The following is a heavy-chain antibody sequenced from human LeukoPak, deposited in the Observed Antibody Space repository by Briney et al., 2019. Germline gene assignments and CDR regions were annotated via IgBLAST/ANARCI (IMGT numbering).Heavy chain of an antibody. D-gene: IGHD6-13*01. J-gene: IGHJ4*02. V-gene: IGHV6-1*01. CDR3: ARAGAAAGTEFDF. Sequence: SQTLSLTCAISGDSVSSDSAAWTWIRQSPSRGLEWVGRTYYRSKWYNDYALSVKSRITIKPDTSKNQFSLQLNSVTPEDTAVYYCARAGAAAGTEFDFWGQGTLVTVSS. CDR2: TYYRSKWYN. CDR1: GDSVSSDSAA.